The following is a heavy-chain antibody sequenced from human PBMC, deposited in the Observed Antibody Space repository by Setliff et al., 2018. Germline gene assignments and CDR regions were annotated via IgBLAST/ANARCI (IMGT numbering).Heavy chain of an antibody. CDR1: GYTFSHSG. CDR3: SRLVRFCTSIVCQRLSGDDY. V-gene: IGHV1-18*01. D-gene: IGHD6-13*01. CDR2: ININNFNT. J-gene: IGHJ4*02. Sequence: GASVKVSCKASGYTFSHSGITWVRQAPGQGLEWMGWININNFNTKYAPKFQDRVFLTTDTSKATAYLDLRRLRSDDTAVYFCSRLVRFCTSIVCQRLSGDDYWGQGTLVTVSS.